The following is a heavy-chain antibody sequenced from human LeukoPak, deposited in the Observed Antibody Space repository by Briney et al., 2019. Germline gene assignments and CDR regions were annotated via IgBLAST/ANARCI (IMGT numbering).Heavy chain of an antibody. Sequence: PSETLSLTCAVYGGSFSGYYWSWIRQPPGKGLEWIGEINHSGSTNYNPSLKSRVTISVDTSKNQFSLKLSSVTAADTAVYYRARVRGGVVVPAAMHYYYGMDVWGKGTTVTVSS. CDR2: INHSGST. V-gene: IGHV4-34*01. D-gene: IGHD2-2*01. CDR3: ARVRGGVVVPAAMHYYYGMDV. CDR1: GGSFSGYY. J-gene: IGHJ6*04.